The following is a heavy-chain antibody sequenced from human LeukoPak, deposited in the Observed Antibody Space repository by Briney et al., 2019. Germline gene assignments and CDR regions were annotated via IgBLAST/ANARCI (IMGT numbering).Heavy chain of an antibody. J-gene: IGHJ3*02. CDR2: IHYSGST. CDR1: GGSISSGGYY. D-gene: IGHD2-15*01. V-gene: IGHV4-31*03. CDR3: ARGYCSGGSCYSGGGAFDI. Sequence: SETLSLTCTVSGGSISSGGYYWSWIRQHPGKGLEWIGYIHYSGSTYYNPSLKSRLTISVDTFKNQFSLKLSSVTAADTAVYYCARGYCSGGSCYSGGGAFDIWGQGTMVTVSS.